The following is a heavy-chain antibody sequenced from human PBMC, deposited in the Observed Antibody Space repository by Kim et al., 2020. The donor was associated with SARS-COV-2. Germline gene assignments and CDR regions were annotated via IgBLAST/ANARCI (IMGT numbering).Heavy chain of an antibody. J-gene: IGHJ3*02. CDR1: GFTFSSYA. D-gene: IGHD3-22*01. Sequence: GGSLRLSCAASGFTFSSYAMHWVRQAPGKGLEWVAVISYDGSNKYYADSVKGRFTISRDNSKNTLYLQMNSLRAEDTAVYYCARAESGPYLGYYYDSSGPLDDAFDIWGQGTMVTVSS. CDR2: ISYDGSNK. V-gene: IGHV3-30*04. CDR3: ARAESGPYLGYYYDSSGPLDDAFDI.